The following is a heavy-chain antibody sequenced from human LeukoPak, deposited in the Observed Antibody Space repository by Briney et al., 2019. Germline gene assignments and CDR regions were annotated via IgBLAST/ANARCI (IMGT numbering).Heavy chain of an antibody. J-gene: IGHJ4*02. V-gene: IGHV3-11*01. Sequence: GESLRLSWAAAGFTFSDYYMSWIRQAPGKVLEWVSYISSSGSTIYYADSVTGRFTISRDNAKNSLYLQMNSLRAEDTAVYYCAKVLRGGRYFDWLLPVDYWGQGTLVTVSS. CDR3: AKVLRGGRYFDWLLPVDY. CDR2: ISSSGSTI. CDR1: GFTFSDYY. D-gene: IGHD3-9*01.